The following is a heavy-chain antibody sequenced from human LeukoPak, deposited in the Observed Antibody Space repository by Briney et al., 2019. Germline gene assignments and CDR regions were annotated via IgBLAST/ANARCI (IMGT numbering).Heavy chain of an antibody. Sequence: PGGSLRLSCAASGFTFSSYAMSWVRQAPGKGLEWVSAISGSGGSTYYADSVKGRFTISRDNSKNTLYLQMNSLRAEDTPVYYCAKAAGYSSGWPTDAFDIWGQGTMVTVSS. CDR3: AKAAGYSSGWPTDAFDI. J-gene: IGHJ3*02. V-gene: IGHV3-23*01. D-gene: IGHD6-19*01. CDR1: GFTFSSYA. CDR2: ISGSGGST.